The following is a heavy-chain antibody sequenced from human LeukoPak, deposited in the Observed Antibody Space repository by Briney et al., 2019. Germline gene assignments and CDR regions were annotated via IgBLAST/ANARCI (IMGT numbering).Heavy chain of an antibody. D-gene: IGHD3-10*01. CDR3: AREPPGYAFDI. CDR1: GYTFTSYY. V-gene: IGHV1-46*03. CDR2: INPSGGST. Sequence: GASVKVSCKASGYTFTSYYMHWVRQAPGQGLEWMGIINPSGGSTSYAQKFQGRVTMTRDTSTSTVYMELSSPRSEDTAVYYCAREPPGYAFDIWGQGTVVTVSS. J-gene: IGHJ3*02.